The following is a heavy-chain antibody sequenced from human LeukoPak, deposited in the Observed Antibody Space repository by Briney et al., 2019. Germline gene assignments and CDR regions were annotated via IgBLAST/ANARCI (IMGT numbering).Heavy chain of an antibody. CDR3: ARARITGTLNY. CDR1: GFTFSNYG. CDR2: ILYDGSNE. V-gene: IGHV3-30*02. J-gene: IGHJ4*02. Sequence: PGGSLRLSCAASGFTFSNYGMHWVRQAPGKGLEWVAFILYDGSNEYYADSVKGRFTISRDNSNNTLSLQMNSLRAEDTAVYYCARARITGTLNYWGQGTLVTVSS. D-gene: IGHD1-7*01.